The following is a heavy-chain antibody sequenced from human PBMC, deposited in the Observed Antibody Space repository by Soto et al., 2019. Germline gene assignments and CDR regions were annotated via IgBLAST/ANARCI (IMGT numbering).Heavy chain of an antibody. J-gene: IGHJ1*01. D-gene: IGHD2-21*02. Sequence: QLQLQESGPGLVKPSETLSLTCTVSGVSITTSSYFWGWIRQPPGKGLEWIGSVYYSGSTYYNPSLKSRVTISVDTSKHQFSLKLTSVTAADTAVDYWAPTLRGAYYFFQHWGQDSLVTVSS. CDR2: VYYSGST. V-gene: IGHV4-39*01. CDR1: GVSITTSSYF. CDR3: APTLRGAYYFFQH.